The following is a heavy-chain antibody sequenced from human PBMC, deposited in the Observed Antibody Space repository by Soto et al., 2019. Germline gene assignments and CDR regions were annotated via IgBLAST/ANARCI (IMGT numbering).Heavy chain of an antibody. CDR1: GYTFTSYY. Sequence: ASVKVSCKASGYTFTSYYMHWVRQAPGQGLEWMGIINPSGGSTSYAQKFQGRVTMTRDTSTSTVYMELSSLRPEDTAVYYCARDSYYHSSSGYYVFDYWGQGTLVTVSS. CDR2: INPSGGST. V-gene: IGHV1-46*01. D-gene: IGHD3-22*01. J-gene: IGHJ4*02. CDR3: ARDSYYHSSSGYYVFDY.